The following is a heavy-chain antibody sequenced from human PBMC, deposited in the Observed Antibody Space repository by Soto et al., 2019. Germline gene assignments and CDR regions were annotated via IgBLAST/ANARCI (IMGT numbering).Heavy chain of an antibody. Sequence: APIQGSRKESLYTLVSYYMHWVRPAPGQGLEWMGIINPRGGSTGYAQKFQGRVTITTDTSTNTVYMDLSSLRSEDTAVYYCARDQKGYQLLSSSGMAVWGQRTKVTVSS. CDR3: ARDQKGYQLLSSSGMAV. V-gene: IGHV1-46*01. CDR1: LYTLVSYY. CDR2: INPRGGST. D-gene: IGHD2-2*01. J-gene: IGHJ6*02.